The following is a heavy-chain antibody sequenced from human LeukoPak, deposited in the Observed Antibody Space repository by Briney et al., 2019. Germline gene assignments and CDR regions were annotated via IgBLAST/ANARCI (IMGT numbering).Heavy chain of an antibody. V-gene: IGHV3-48*03. Sequence: GGSLRLSCAASGFTFSGSEMHWVRQAPGKGLEWVSYISSGGSTVYYADSVKGRFTISRDNAKNSLYLQMSSLRAEDTAVYYCARAFYGDLDYWGQGTLVTVSS. J-gene: IGHJ4*02. CDR3: ARAFYGDLDY. CDR1: GFTFSGSE. D-gene: IGHD4-17*01. CDR2: ISSGGSTV.